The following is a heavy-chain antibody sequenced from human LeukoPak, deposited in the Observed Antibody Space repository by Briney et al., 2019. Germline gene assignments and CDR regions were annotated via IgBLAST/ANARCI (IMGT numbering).Heavy chain of an antibody. CDR2: IIPIFGTA. Sequence: SVKVSCKASGGTFSSYAISWVRQAPGQGLEWMGGIIPIFGTANYAQKLQGRVTMTTDTSTSTAYMELRSLRSDDTAVYYCARTIRRAAELSNSFDYWGQGTLVTVSS. CDR1: GGTFSSYA. CDR3: ARTIRRAAELSNSFDY. D-gene: IGHD6-13*01. V-gene: IGHV1-69*05. J-gene: IGHJ4*02.